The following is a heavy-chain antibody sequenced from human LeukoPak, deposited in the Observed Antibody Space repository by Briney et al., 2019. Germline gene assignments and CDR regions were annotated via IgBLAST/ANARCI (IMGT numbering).Heavy chain of an antibody. J-gene: IGHJ4*02. V-gene: IGHV4-59*01. CDR1: GGSISSYY. Sequence: SETLSLTCTVSGGSISSYYWSWIRQPPGKGLEWIGYIYYSGSTNYNPSLKSRVTIPVDTSKNQFSLKLSSVTAADTAVYYCARSGSSGYLVDYWGQGTLVTVSS. CDR2: IYYSGST. D-gene: IGHD3-22*01. CDR3: ARSGSSGYLVDY.